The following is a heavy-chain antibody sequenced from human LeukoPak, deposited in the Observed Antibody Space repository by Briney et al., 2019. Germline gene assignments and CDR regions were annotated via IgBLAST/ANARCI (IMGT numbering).Heavy chain of an antibody. CDR3: ARSTVLTADFDY. Sequence: SVKVSCKASGGTFSSYAISWVRQAPGQGLEWMGGIIPIFGTANYAQKFQGRVTITADKSTSTAYMELSSLRSEDTAVYHCARSTVLTADFDYWGQGTLVTVSS. V-gene: IGHV1-69*06. J-gene: IGHJ4*02. CDR1: GGTFSSYA. CDR2: IIPIFGTA. D-gene: IGHD4/OR15-4a*01.